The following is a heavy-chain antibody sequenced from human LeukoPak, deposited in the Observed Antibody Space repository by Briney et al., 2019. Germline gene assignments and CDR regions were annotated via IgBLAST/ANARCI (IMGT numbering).Heavy chain of an antibody. V-gene: IGHV3-48*02. CDR2: ISSSSSTI. CDR1: GFTFSSYS. D-gene: IGHD4-17*01. Sequence: GGSLRLSCAASGFTFSSYSMNWVRQAPGKGLEWVSHISSSSSTIYYADSVKGRFTISRDNAKNSLYLQMNSLRDEDTAVYYCARDRGYGDYVGAFDIWGQGTMVTVSS. J-gene: IGHJ3*02. CDR3: ARDRGYGDYVGAFDI.